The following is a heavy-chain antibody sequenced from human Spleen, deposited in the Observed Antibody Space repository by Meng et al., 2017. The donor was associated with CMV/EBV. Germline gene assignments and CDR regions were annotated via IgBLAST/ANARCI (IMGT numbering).Heavy chain of an antibody. CDR2: IKQDGSEK. V-gene: IGHV3-7*01. J-gene: IGHJ4*02. CDR3: ASGLATYYFDY. Sequence: GESLKIYCAASGFAFSSYSMNWVRQAPGKGLEWVANIKQDGSEKYYVDSVKGRFTISRDNAKNSLYLQMNSLRAEDTAVYYCASGLATYYFDYWGQGTLVTVS. CDR1: GFAFSSYS. D-gene: IGHD5-12*01.